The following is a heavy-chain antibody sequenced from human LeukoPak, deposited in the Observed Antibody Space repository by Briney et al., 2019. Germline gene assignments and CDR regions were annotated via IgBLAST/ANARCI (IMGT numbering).Heavy chain of an antibody. V-gene: IGHV6-1*01. D-gene: IGHD3-16*02. J-gene: IGHJ3*02. CDR2: TYYRFKWYN. Sequence: SQTLSLTCAISGDSVSRNSAAWYWIRQSPSRGLEWLGRTYYRFKWYNDYAVFVKSRITINPDTSKNQFSLQLNSVTPEDTAVYYCARDPDPFSRLSVFDIWGQGTMVTVSS. CDR3: ARDPDPFSRLSVFDI. CDR1: GDSVSRNSAA.